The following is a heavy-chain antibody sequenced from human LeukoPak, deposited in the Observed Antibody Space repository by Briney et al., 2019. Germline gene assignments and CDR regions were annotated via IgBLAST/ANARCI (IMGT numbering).Heavy chain of an antibody. V-gene: IGHV4-34*01. CDR1: GGSFSGYY. Sequence: KSSETLSLTCAVYGGSFSGYYWSWIRQPPGKGLEWIGEINHSGSTNYNPSLKSRVTISVDTSKNQFSLKLSSVTAADTAVYYCATDKKFSGSYYRRFDYWGQGTLVTVSS. CDR2: INHSGST. D-gene: IGHD1-26*01. CDR3: ATDKKFSGSYYRRFDY. J-gene: IGHJ4*02.